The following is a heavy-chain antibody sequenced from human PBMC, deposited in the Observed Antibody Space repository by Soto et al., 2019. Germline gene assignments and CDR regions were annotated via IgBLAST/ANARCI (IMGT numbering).Heavy chain of an antibody. V-gene: IGHV1-18*01. CDR3: ARTAGSSWRLYDY. CDR2: INPYNGNT. Sequence: QVQLVQSGGEVHKPGASVKVSCKASGYTFTTYAIRWVRQAPGKGLEWMGWINPYNGNTNYAQTLQGRVTMITDTSTTTAYMELGSLSSDDTAVYYCARTAGSSWRLYDYWGQGTLVTVSS. J-gene: IGHJ4*02. D-gene: IGHD6-13*01. CDR1: GYTFTTYA.